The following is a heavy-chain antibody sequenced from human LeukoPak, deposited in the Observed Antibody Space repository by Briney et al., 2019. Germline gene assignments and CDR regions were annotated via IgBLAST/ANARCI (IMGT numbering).Heavy chain of an antibody. D-gene: IGHD3-10*01. J-gene: IGHJ6*04. CDR3: ARVGYYGSGSYYKDYYYYGMDV. V-gene: IGHV3-53*01. Sequence: GGSLRLSCAASGFTVSSNYMSWVRQAPGKGLEWVSVIYSGGSTYYADSVKGRFTISRDNSKNTLYLQMNSLRAEDTAVYYCARVGYYGSGSYYKDYYYYGMDVWAKGPRSPSPQ. CDR1: GFTVSSNY. CDR2: IYSGGST.